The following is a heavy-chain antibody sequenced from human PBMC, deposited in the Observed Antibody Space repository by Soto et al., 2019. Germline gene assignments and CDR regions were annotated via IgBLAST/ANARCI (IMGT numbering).Heavy chain of an antibody. CDR2: ISVSDGT. J-gene: IGHJ4*02. D-gene: IGHD3-16*02. V-gene: IGHV3-23*01. CDR3: AKEKDFDFNWGSDRYTSHD. Sequence: XGSLRLSWSASGFTFRTYAMTWFRQAPGKGLEWVSAISVSDGTFYANSVKGRFTISRDNSRSTVYLQMHSLRAEDSAIYYCAKEKDFDFNWGSDRYTSHDWGRGTLVTVPS. CDR1: GFTFRTYA.